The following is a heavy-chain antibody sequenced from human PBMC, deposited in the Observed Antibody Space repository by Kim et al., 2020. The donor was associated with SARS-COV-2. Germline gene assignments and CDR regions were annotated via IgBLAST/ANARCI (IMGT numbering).Heavy chain of an antibody. CDR1: GYTFTGYY. CDR3: ARDLPSPTIGPNWGAY. Sequence: ASVKVSCKASGYTFTGYYMHWVRQAPGQGLEWMGWINPNSGGTNYAQKFQGRVTMTRDTSISTAYMELSRLRSDDTAVYYCARDLPSPTIGPNWGAYWGQGTLVTVSS. J-gene: IGHJ4*02. V-gene: IGHV1-2*02. D-gene: IGHD7-27*01. CDR2: INPNSGGT.